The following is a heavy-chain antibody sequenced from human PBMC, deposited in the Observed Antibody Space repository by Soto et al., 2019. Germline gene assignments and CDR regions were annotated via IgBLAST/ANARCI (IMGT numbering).Heavy chain of an antibody. CDR2: IYYSGST. CDR3: ARVNYGNYYYYYGMDV. V-gene: IGHV4-59*01. D-gene: IGHD4-17*01. CDR1: GGSISNYY. J-gene: IGHJ6*02. Sequence: SETLSLTCTVSGGSISNYYWSWIRQPPGKGLEWIGYIYYSGSTNYNPSLKSRVTISVDTSKNQFSLRLNSVTAADTAVYYCARVNYGNYYYYYGMDVWGQGTTVTVSS.